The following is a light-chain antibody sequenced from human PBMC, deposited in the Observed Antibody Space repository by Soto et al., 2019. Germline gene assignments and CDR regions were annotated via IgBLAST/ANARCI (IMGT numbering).Light chain of an antibody. CDR3: SSYTTSRSWV. V-gene: IGLV2-14*01. Sequence: QSVLTQPASVSGTPGQSITISCTGTTSDVGAYNYVSWFQQYPGKAPKLIIYEVSNRPSGVSNRFSGSKSGNAASLTISGLQAEDEADYYCSSYTTSRSWVFGGGTQLTVL. J-gene: IGLJ3*02. CDR1: TSDVGAYNY. CDR2: EVS.